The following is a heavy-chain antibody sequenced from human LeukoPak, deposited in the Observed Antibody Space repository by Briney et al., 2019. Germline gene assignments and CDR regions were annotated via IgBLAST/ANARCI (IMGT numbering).Heavy chain of an antibody. CDR2: INHSGST. Sequence: SETPSLTCAVYGGSFSGYYWSWIRQPPGKGLEWIGEINHSGSTNYNPSLKSRVTISVDTSKNQFSLKLSSVTAADTAVYYCARWGRYYDFCSGPTKIFDYWGQGTLVTVSS. J-gene: IGHJ4*02. CDR3: ARWGRYYDFCSGPTKIFDY. CDR1: GGSFSGYY. V-gene: IGHV4-34*01. D-gene: IGHD3-3*01.